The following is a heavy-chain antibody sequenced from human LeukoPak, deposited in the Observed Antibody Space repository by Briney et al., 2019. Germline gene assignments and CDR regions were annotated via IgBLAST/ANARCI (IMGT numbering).Heavy chain of an antibody. D-gene: IGHD4/OR15-4a*01. CDR1: GFSFGTYG. CDR3: AKARGATYGTYYFDY. V-gene: IGHV3-23*01. CDR2: TSGSGVSI. Sequence: PGGSLRLSCEGSGFSFGTYGMTWVRHAPGRGLEWVATTSGSGVSIYYADSVKDRFTISRDNTENTVSLQMNSLRAEDTAVYYCAKARGATYGTYYFDYWGQGTLVTVSS. J-gene: IGHJ4*02.